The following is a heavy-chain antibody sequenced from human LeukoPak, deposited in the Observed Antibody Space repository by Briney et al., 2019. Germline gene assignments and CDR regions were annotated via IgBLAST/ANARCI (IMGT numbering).Heavy chain of an antibody. D-gene: IGHD6-6*01. V-gene: IGHV4-30-4*01. J-gene: IGHJ4*02. CDR3: ARGKWHSGSSFDY. CDR2: IYYSGLT. Sequence: NPSQTLSLTCSVSGGSISGSDYYWSWIRQPPGKGLEWIGYIYYSGLTYYNPSLKSRVTISVDTSKNQFSLKLSSVTAADTAVYYCARGKWHSGSSFDYWGQGTLVTVSS. CDR1: GGSISGSDYY.